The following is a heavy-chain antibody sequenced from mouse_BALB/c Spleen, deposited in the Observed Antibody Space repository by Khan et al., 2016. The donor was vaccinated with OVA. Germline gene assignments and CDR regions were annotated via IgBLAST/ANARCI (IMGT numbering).Heavy chain of an antibody. CDR3: ARSSDGYYPLAD. J-gene: IGHJ3*01. V-gene: IGHV1S135*01. CDR1: GYAFTTYN. CDR2: IDPYNGVT. Sequence: EVQLQESGPELVRPGASVKVSCKASGYAFTTYNMYWVKQSHGKSLEWIGYIDPYNGVTNYNQNFKDKATLTVDKSSSAAYMHLDSLTSADSAVYFCARSSDGYYPLADWGQGTLVTVSA. D-gene: IGHD2-3*01.